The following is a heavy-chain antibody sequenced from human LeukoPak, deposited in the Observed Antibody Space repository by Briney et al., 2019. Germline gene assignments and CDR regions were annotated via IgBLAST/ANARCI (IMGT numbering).Heavy chain of an antibody. CDR3: ARENELRFLEWPTDYYYYGMDV. Sequence: SVKVSCKASGGTFSSYAISWVRQAPGQGLEWMGGIIPILGTANYAQKFQGRVTITADESTSTAYMELSSLRSEDTAVYYCARENELRFLEWPTDYYYYGMDVWGQGTTVTVSS. CDR2: IIPILGTA. CDR1: GGTFSSYA. V-gene: IGHV1-69*13. D-gene: IGHD3-3*01. J-gene: IGHJ6*02.